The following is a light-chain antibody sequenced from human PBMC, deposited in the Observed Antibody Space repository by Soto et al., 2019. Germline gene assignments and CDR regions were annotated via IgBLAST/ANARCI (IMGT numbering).Light chain of an antibody. CDR1: QSVSSN. Sequence: EIVMTQSPATLSVSPGESATLSCRASQSVSSNLAWYQQKPGQAPRLLIYGASTRATGIPARFSGGGSGTEFALAISSLQSEDFAVYYCQQYNDWPRTFGQGTKVEIK. CDR3: QQYNDWPRT. CDR2: GAS. V-gene: IGKV3-15*01. J-gene: IGKJ1*01.